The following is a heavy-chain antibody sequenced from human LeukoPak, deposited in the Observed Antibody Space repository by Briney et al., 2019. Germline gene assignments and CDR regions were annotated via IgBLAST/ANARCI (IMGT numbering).Heavy chain of an antibody. CDR2: MNPNSGNT. J-gene: IGHJ5*02. Sequence: ASVKVSCKASGYTFTSYDINWVRQATGQGLEWMGWMNPNSGNTGYAQKFQGRVTMTRDTSISTAYMELSRLRSDDTAVYYCARDRSAPHCSSTSCYQSKLKNWFDPWGQGTLVTVSS. D-gene: IGHD2-2*01. V-gene: IGHV1-8*01. CDR3: ARDRSAPHCSSTSCYQSKLKNWFDP. CDR1: GYTFTSYD.